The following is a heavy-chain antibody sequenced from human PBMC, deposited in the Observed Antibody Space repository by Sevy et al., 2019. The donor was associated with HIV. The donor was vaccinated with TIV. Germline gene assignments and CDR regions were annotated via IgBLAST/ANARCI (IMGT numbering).Heavy chain of an antibody. D-gene: IGHD3-10*01. CDR2: ISDSGDTT. Sequence: HGGSLRLSCAASGFTFTNYAMNWVRQAPGKGLEWVSGISDSGDTTHYAESVKGRFTISRDNSKNTVSLQMSSLRAEDTAIYYCAKLPSTVMFREKGYWGQGTRVTVSS. J-gene: IGHJ4*02. V-gene: IGHV3-23*01. CDR3: AKLPSTVMFREKGY. CDR1: GFTFTNYA.